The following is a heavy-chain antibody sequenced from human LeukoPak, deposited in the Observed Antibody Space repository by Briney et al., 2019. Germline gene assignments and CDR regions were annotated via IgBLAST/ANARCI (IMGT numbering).Heavy chain of an antibody. D-gene: IGHD3-16*01. V-gene: IGHV7-4-1*02. CDR2: INTKTGNP. CDR1: GYSFTNYG. CDR3: ASLQSYYQTGGMDV. J-gene: IGHJ6*02. Sequence: GASVKVSCKTSGYSFTNYGMNWVRQAPGQGLDWMGGINTKTGNPTYAQTFTGRFVFSLDTSVSTAYLQISSLKEVDNAVYYLASLQSYYQTGGMDVWGQGTTVTVSS.